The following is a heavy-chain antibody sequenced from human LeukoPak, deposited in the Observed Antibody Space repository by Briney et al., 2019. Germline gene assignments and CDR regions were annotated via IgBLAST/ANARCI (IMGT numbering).Heavy chain of an antibody. J-gene: IGHJ4*02. CDR2: IYYSGST. Sequence: SETLSLTCTVSGGSISSYYWSWIRQPPGKGLEWIGYIYYSGSTNYNPSLKSRVTISVDTSKNQFSLKLSSVTAADTAVYYCARERPAGDFDYWGQGTPVTVSS. CDR1: GGSISSYY. CDR3: ARERPAGDFDY. D-gene: IGHD2-2*01. V-gene: IGHV4-59*01.